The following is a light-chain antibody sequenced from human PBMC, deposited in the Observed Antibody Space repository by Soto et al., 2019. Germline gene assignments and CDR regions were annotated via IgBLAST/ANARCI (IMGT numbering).Light chain of an antibody. Sequence: QSALTQPASVSGSPGQSITISCTGTSSDVGSYNYVSWYQQHPGKEPKLMIYEVSNRPSGVSNHFSGSNSGNTASLTISWHQAEDEANYYCSSYTSISTRVFGGGTQLTVL. V-gene: IGLV2-14*01. CDR3: SSYTSISTRV. J-gene: IGLJ3*02. CDR2: EVS. CDR1: SSDVGSYNY.